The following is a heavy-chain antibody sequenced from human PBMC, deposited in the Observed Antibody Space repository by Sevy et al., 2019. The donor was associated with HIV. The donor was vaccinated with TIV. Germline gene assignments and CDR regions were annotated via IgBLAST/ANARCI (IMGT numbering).Heavy chain of an antibody. CDR3: AGPILSYNSGWSYYDS. Sequence: SETLSLTCTVSGASISSSGYYWGWIRQPPGKGLVWIASINYSGSTFYNPSLRSRVTISSDTSRNQFSLRLNSVTAADTAIYYCAGPILSYNSGWSYYDSWGQGTVVTVSS. CDR2: INYSGST. CDR1: GASISSSGYY. D-gene: IGHD6-19*01. V-gene: IGHV4-39*01. J-gene: IGHJ4*02.